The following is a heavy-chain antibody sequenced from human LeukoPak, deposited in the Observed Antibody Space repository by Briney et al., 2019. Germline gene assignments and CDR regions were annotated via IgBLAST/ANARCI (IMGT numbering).Heavy chain of an antibody. Sequence: PSETLSLTCTVSGGSISSYYWSWIRQPPGKGLEWIGYIYYSGSTNYNPSLKSRVTISVDTCKNQFSLKLSSVTAADTAVYYCARQGSYRGDNWFDPWGQGTLVTVSS. J-gene: IGHJ5*02. CDR3: ARQGSYRGDNWFDP. CDR2: IYYSGST. CDR1: GGSISSYY. V-gene: IGHV4-59*08. D-gene: IGHD3-16*02.